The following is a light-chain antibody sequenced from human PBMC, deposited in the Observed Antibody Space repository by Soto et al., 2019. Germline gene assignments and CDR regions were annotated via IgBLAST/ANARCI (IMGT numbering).Light chain of an antibody. CDR2: GAF. CDR1: PSVTNY. Sequence: PTTLSLSPGERATLPCRASPSVTNYLAWYQQKPGQAPSLLIYGAFNRATGIPARFSGSGSGTDFTLTISSLVQEEDGVHYCRQRNAWPPITFGQGTRLDI. V-gene: IGKV3-11*01. CDR3: RQRNAWPPIT. J-gene: IGKJ5*01.